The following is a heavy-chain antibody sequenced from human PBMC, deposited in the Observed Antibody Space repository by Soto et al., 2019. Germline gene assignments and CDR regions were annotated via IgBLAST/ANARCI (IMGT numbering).Heavy chain of an antibody. J-gene: IGHJ4*02. CDR2: ISSSGNTI. CDR3: AKMSSENYYDPVFS. CDR1: GFTFSDYS. V-gene: IGHV3-11*01. Sequence: QVQLVESGGGLVKTSGSLRIACAASGFTFSDYSMSRVRQAPGKGLEWVSYISSSGNTIYYADSVKGRFTISRDNAKNSVYLQMNSLRAEDTALYFCAKMSSENYYDPVFSWGQGTLVTVSS. D-gene: IGHD3-22*01.